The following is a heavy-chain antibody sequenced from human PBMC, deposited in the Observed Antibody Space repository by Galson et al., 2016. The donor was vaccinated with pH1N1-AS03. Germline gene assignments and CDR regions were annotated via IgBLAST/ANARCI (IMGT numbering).Heavy chain of an antibody. J-gene: IGHJ4*02. CDR2: LFYSGSS. D-gene: IGHD5-24*01. CDR1: GDSISSSSYY. Sequence: ETLSLTCSVSGDSISSSSYYWGWIRQPPGKGLEWIGSLFYSGSSFYNSSLKSRVTIPVDTSKNQFSLRLSSVTAADTAFYYCAREDGSTVISEFDYWGQGTLVTVSS. CDR3: AREDGSTVISEFDY. V-gene: IGHV4-39*07.